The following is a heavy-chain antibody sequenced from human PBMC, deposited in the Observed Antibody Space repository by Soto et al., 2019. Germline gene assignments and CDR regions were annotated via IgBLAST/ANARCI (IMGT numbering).Heavy chain of an antibody. D-gene: IGHD1-1*01. V-gene: IGHV1-2*04. CDR1: GYTFTGYY. CDR2: INPNSGGT. J-gene: IGHJ4*02. Sequence: ASVKVSCKASGYTFTGYYMHWVRQAPGQGLEWMGWINPNSGGTNYAQKFQGWVTMTWDTSISTAYMELSRLRYDDTAVYYCAAGERTDWGTKGVDYWGQGTLVTVSS. CDR3: AAGERTDWGTKGVDY.